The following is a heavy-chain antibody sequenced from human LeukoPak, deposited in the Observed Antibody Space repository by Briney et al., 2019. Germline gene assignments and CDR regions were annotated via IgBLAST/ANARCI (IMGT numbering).Heavy chain of an antibody. Sequence: PGGSLRLSCAVSGFTFSGFWMSWSRQAPGKGLEWVASINSDGSEGYYADVVKGRFTISRDNSKNTLYLQMNSLRAEDTAVYYCARVGRVATTSRQYYFDYWGQGTLVTVSS. CDR2: INSDGSEG. J-gene: IGHJ4*02. D-gene: IGHD1/OR15-1a*01. CDR3: ARVGRVATTSRQYYFDY. V-gene: IGHV3-7*03. CDR1: GFTFSGFW.